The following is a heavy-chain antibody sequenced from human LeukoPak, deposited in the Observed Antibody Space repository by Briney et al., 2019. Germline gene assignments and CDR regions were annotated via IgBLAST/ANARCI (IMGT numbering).Heavy chain of an antibody. Sequence: ASVKVSCKASGYTFTSYAMHWVRQAPGQGLEWMGRIIPILGIANYAQKFQGRVTITADKSTSTAYMELSSLRSEDTAVYYCAREFPGYGSGSYYFDYWGQGTLVTVSS. CDR3: AREFPGYGSGSYYFDY. CDR1: GYTFTSYA. J-gene: IGHJ4*02. V-gene: IGHV1-69*04. CDR2: IIPILGIA. D-gene: IGHD3-10*01.